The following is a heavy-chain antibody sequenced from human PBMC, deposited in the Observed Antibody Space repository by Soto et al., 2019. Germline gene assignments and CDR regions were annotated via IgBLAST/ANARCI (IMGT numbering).Heavy chain of an antibody. J-gene: IGHJ5*02. V-gene: IGHV3-74*01. CDR2: NRSDGSIT. Sequence: EVQLVESGGGLVQPGGSLRLSCAASGFTFSGYWMHWVRQARGKGLVWVSRNRSDGSITSYADSVKGRFTISRDNARNTLYLQMNSLRAEDTAVYYCARSDWFDPWGPGTLVTVSS. CDR3: ARSDWFDP. CDR1: GFTFSGYW.